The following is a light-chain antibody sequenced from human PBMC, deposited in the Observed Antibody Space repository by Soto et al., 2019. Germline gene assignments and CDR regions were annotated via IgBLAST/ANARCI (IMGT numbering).Light chain of an antibody. V-gene: IGLV2-8*01. CDR1: SSDVGTYNY. CDR2: EVT. J-gene: IGLJ3*02. CDR3: NSYAGSNNWV. Sequence: QSVLTQPPSASGSPGQSVTISCTGTSSDVGTYNYVSWYQQHPGKAPKLMIYEVTKRPSGVPARISVSKSGNTASLTVSGLQAEDEADYYCNSYAGSNNWVFGGGTKLTVL.